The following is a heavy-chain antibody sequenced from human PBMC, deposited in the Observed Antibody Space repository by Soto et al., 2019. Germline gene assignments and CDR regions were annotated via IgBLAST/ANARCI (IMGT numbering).Heavy chain of an antibody. CDR1: GFTFSSYA. CDR2: ISGSGGST. CDR3: AKDPGYCSSTSCAVSYFDY. Sequence: SGGSLRLCCAASGFTFSSYAMSGVRQAPGKGLEWVSAISGSGGSTYYADSVKGRFTISRDNSKNTLYLQMNSLRAEDTAVYYCAKDPGYCSSTSCAVSYFDYWGQGTLVTVSS. V-gene: IGHV3-23*01. J-gene: IGHJ4*02. D-gene: IGHD2-2*01.